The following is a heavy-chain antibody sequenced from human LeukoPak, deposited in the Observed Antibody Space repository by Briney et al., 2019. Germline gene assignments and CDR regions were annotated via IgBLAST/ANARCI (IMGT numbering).Heavy chain of an antibody. V-gene: IGHV1-18*01. Sequence: GASVKVSCKASGYTFTRYGITWVRQAPGQGLEWMGWISAYNGDTKYAQKLQGRVTVTTDTSTSTAYMELRSLRSDDTAVYYCARDGGYNPGRDAFDIWGQGTMVTVSS. CDR1: GYTFTRYG. D-gene: IGHD1-1*01. CDR3: ARDGGYNPGRDAFDI. CDR2: ISAYNGDT. J-gene: IGHJ3*02.